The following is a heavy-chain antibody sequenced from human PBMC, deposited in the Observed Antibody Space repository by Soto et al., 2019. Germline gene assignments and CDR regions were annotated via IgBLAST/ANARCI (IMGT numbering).Heavy chain of an antibody. CDR2: IYPGDSDT. CDR1: GYSFTSYW. V-gene: IGHV5-51*01. Sequence: PGESLKISCKGSGYSFTSYWIGWVRQMPGKGLEWMGIIYPGDSDTRYSPSFQGQVTISADKSISTAYLQWSSLKASDTAMYYCARHGSSVLLWFGRGSMDVWGQGTTVTVSS. CDR3: ARHGSSVLLWFGRGSMDV. J-gene: IGHJ6*02. D-gene: IGHD3-10*01.